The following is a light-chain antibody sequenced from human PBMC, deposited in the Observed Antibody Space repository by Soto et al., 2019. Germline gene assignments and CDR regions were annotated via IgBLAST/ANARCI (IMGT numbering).Light chain of an antibody. CDR3: CLYVGATTYV. V-gene: IGLV2-14*01. Sequence: QSVLTQPASVSGSPGQSITISCTGTSSDVGGYNYVSWYQQHPGKVPKLMIHEVSNRPSGVSNRFSGSKSGNTASLTISGLQTDDEADYYCCLYVGATTYVFGTGTKLTVL. CDR2: EVS. J-gene: IGLJ1*01. CDR1: SSDVGGYNY.